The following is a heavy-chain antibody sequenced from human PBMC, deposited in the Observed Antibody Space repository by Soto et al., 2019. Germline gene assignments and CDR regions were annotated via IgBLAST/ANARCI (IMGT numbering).Heavy chain of an antibody. CDR1: GGTFSSYA. D-gene: IGHD4-17*01. V-gene: IGHV1-69*12. CDR2: IIPIFGTA. J-gene: IGHJ6*02. Sequence: QVQLVQSGAEVKKPGSSVKVSCKASGGTFSSYAISWVRQAPGQGLEWMGGIIPIFGTANYAQKFQGRVTITADESTSTAYMELSSLRSEDTAVYYCVYGYGGNSATHYYYYGMDVWGQGTTVTVSS. CDR3: VYGYGGNSATHYYYYGMDV.